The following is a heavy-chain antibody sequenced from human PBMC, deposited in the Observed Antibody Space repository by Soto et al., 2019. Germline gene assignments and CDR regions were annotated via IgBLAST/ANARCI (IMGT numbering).Heavy chain of an antibody. CDR2: ISYHGSDI. CDR1: GFIFSRDG. J-gene: IGHJ4*02. V-gene: IGHV3-30*18. CDR3: AKPKWADIPFDS. D-gene: IGHD3-9*01. Sequence: QVQLVESGGGVVQPGASLRLSCAASGFIFSRDGMHWVRQAPGKGLEWVAVISYHGSDIYYADSVKGRFTISRDNSKNMVYLEMNSLRPEDTALYYCAKPKWADIPFDSWGQGTLVTVSS.